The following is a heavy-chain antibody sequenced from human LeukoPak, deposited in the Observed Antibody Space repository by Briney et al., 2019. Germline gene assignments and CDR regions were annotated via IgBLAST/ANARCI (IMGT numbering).Heavy chain of an antibody. CDR1: GFTFGDYA. J-gene: IGHJ6*04. Sequence: GGSLRLSCTASGFTFGDYAMSWVRQAPGKWLEWVGFIRSKAYGGTTEYAASVKGRFTISRDDSKSIAYLQMNSLKTEDTAVYYCTRDIVVVPAAIYYYYYYGMDVWGKGTTVTVSS. CDR2: IRSKAYGGTT. D-gene: IGHD2-2*01. CDR3: TRDIVVVPAAIYYYYYYGMDV. V-gene: IGHV3-49*04.